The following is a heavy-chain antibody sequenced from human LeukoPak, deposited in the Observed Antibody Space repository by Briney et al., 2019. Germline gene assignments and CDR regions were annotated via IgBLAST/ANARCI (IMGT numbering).Heavy chain of an antibody. CDR2: ISSSSSYI. Sequence: GSLRLSCAGSGFTFSSYSMNWVRQAPGKGLEWVSSISSSSSYIYYADSVKGRFTISRDNSKNTLSLQMNSLRAEDTAVYYCATFYGSGKGGAFDIWGQGTMVTVSS. V-gene: IGHV3-21*04. CDR1: GFTFSSYS. J-gene: IGHJ3*02. CDR3: ATFYGSGKGGAFDI. D-gene: IGHD3-10*01.